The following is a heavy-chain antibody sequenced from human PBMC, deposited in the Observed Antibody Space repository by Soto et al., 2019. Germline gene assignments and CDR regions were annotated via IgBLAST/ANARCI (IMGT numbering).Heavy chain of an antibody. CDR3: ARVTQGTVTSDY. CDR2: ISAYNGFT. J-gene: IGHJ4*02. CDR1: GYTLRTHG. V-gene: IGHV1-18*01. D-gene: IGHD4-17*01. Sequence: QVELEQSGAEVKEPGASVKVFCKASGYTLRTHGISWVRQAPGQGLEWMGWISAYNGFTRYAQNFQGRVTLTTDTSTNTAYMELRSLRSDDTAVYYCARVTQGTVTSDYWGQGTLVTVSS.